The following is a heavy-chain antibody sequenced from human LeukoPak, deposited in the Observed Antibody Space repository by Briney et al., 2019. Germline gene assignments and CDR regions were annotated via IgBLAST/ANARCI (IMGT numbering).Heavy chain of an antibody. Sequence: GGSLRLSCAASGFTFSSYEMNWVRQAPGKGLEWVSYISSSGSTIYYADSVKGRFTISRDNAKNSLYLQMNSLRAEDTAVYYCARADGMVWSSPLYWGQGTLVTVSS. V-gene: IGHV3-48*03. CDR2: ISSSGSTI. CDR1: GFTFSSYE. D-gene: IGHD3-10*01. J-gene: IGHJ4*02. CDR3: ARADGMVWSSPLY.